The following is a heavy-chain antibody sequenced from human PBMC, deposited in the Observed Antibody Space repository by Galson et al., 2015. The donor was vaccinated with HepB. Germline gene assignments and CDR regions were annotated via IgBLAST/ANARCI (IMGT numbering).Heavy chain of an antibody. Sequence: LRLSCATSGFTFRSYALHWVRQAPGKGLEWVSFISYDGHNESYVDSVKGRYIISRDNSKNTLYLQMNSLRPEDTALYYCAREQTAHDFGSAFFWLDPWGQGTLVTVSS. CDR2: ISYDGHNE. D-gene: IGHD3-3*01. J-gene: IGHJ5*02. CDR1: GFTFRSYA. V-gene: IGHV3-30-3*01. CDR3: AREQTAHDFGSAFFWLDP.